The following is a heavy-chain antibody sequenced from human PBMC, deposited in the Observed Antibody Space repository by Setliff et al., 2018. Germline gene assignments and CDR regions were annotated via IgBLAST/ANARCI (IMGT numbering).Heavy chain of an antibody. V-gene: IGHV1-69*13. J-gene: IGHJ4*02. CDR2: IVPVFGTR. Sequence: GASVKVSCKASGGTFNTYAINWVRQAPGQGLAWMGGIVPVFGTRNYAQKFQGRVTFSADDSANTAYMELTSLTSEDPAVYYCARNIGMGQRDYFDYWGQGTVVTVSS. D-gene: IGHD5-18*01. CDR1: GGTFNTYA. CDR3: ARNIGMGQRDYFDY.